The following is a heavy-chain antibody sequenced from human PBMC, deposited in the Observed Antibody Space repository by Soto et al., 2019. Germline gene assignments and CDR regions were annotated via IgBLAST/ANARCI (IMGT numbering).Heavy chain of an antibody. CDR3: AKLRSLRFFLFDP. V-gene: IGHV3-23*01. Sequence: PGGSLRLSCAASGSTFSSYAMSWVRQSPGKGLEWVTAISGSGGSTYNADSVKSRLTIYRDNSKHTRYLHMNSRSADDTAVYCCAKLRSLRFFLFDPWGQGTLVTVAS. J-gene: IGHJ5*02. D-gene: IGHD3-3*01. CDR2: ISGSGGST. CDR1: GSTFSSYA.